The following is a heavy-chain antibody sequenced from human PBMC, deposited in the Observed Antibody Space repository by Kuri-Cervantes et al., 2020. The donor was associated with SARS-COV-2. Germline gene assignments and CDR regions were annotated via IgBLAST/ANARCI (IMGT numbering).Heavy chain of an antibody. CDR1: GGSFSGYY. CDR3: ARGVVTIYGFLVLLPAPGWLDP. J-gene: IGHJ5*02. Sequence: GSLRLSCAVYGGSFSGYYWSWIRQPPGKGLEWTGEINHSGSTNYNPSLKSRVTISVDTSKNLFSLKLTSVTAADTAVYFCARGVVTIYGFLVLLPAPGWLDPWGQGTLVTVSS. CDR2: INHSGST. V-gene: IGHV4-34*01. D-gene: IGHD3-3*01.